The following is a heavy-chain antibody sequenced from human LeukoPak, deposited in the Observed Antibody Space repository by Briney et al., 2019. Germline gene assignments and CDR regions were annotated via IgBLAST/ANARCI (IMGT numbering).Heavy chain of an antibody. CDR3: ASQSYARFDP. D-gene: IGHD3-16*01. CDR1: GFTFSDYY. V-gene: IGHV3-11*04. J-gene: IGHJ5*02. CDR2: ISSSGSTI. Sequence: GGSLRLSCAASGFTFSDYYMSWIRQAPGKGLEWVSYISSSGSTIYYADSVKGRFTISRDNARNSLFLQMNSLRVEDTAMYYCASQSYARFDPWGQGTLVTVSS.